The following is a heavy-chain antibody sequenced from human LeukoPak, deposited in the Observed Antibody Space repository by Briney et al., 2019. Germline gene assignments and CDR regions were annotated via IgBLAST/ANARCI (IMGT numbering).Heavy chain of an antibody. CDR1: GFTVSSNY. V-gene: IGHV3-66*01. Sequence: GRSLRLSCAASGFTVSSNYMSWVRQAPGKGREWVSVISSRGSKKYSKSVKGRFTISRDNSKNTLYLQMNSLSAEDTAVYYCARDRQQLIGVYYYYYGMDVWGQGTTVTVSS. D-gene: IGHD6-13*01. CDR3: ARDRQQLIGVYYYYYGMDV. J-gene: IGHJ6*02. CDR2: ISSRGSK.